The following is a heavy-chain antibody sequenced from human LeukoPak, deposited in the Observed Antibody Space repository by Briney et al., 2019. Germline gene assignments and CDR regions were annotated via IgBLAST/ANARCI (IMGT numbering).Heavy chain of an antibody. CDR2: ISGGTSNI. Sequence: GGSLRLSCAASGFTFTHYAMSWVRQAPGKGLEWVSTISGGTSNIYYADSVKGRFTISRDNSENTLFLQMNSLRAEDTAVYYCAKKEVYSSGWWPPSFGSWGHGTLVTVSS. CDR3: AKKEVYSSGWWPPSFGS. J-gene: IGHJ4*01. V-gene: IGHV3-23*01. CDR1: GFTFTHYA. D-gene: IGHD6-19*01.